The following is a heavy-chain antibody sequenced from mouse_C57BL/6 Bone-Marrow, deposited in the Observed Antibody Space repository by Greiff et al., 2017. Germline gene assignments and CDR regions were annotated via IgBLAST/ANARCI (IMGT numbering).Heavy chain of an antibody. CDR2: ISSGGDYI. V-gene: IGHV5-9-1*02. D-gene: IGHD2-4*01. Sequence: EVKLVESGEGLVKPGGSLKLSCAASGFTFSSYAMSWVRQTPEKRLAWVAYISSGGDYIYYADNVKGRFTISRDNARNALSLQMSSLNSEDTAMYYFTRVDGLRHAYWGQGTLVTVSA. CDR3: TRVDGLRHAY. CDR1: GFTFSSYA. J-gene: IGHJ3*01.